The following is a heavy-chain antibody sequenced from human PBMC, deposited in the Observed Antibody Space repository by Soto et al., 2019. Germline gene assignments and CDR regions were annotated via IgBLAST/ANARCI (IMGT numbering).Heavy chain of an antibody. J-gene: IGHJ5*02. Sequence: ASVKVSCKASGYTFTAYGIHWVRQAPGQRLEWMGWINTGNGHTKYSQKFQGRVTITRDTSARTAYMELDSLRSEDTAVYYCASRGYDFSSGLDHWGHGTLVTVSS. D-gene: IGHD3-3*01. CDR3: ASRGYDFSSGLDH. CDR1: GYTFTAYG. V-gene: IGHV1-3*04. CDR2: INTGNGHT.